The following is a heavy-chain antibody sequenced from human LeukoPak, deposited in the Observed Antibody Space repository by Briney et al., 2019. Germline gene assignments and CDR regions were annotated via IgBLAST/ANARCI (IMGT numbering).Heavy chain of an antibody. J-gene: IGHJ6*03. CDR3: ARQHPYYYYYYMNV. D-gene: IGHD2-21*01. V-gene: IGHV4-34*01. Sequence: SETLSLTCAVYGGSFSGYYWSWIRQPPGKGLEWIGEINHSGSTNYNPSLKSRVTISVDTSKNQFSLKLSSVTAADTAVYYCARQHPYYYYYYMNVWGKGTTVTVSS. CDR2: INHSGST. CDR1: GGSFSGYY.